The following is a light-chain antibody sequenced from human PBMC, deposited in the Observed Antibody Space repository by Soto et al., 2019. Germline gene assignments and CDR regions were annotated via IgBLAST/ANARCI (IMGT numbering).Light chain of an antibody. J-gene: IGKJ4*01. CDR2: DVS. CDR3: QKYNSAPLT. CDR1: QTISIW. Sequence: DIQMTQSPSTLSASVGDRVTITCRASQTISIWLAWFQQKPGKAPKLLIYDVSSLESGVPSRFSGSGSGTEFTLTISSLQPDDFAAYYCQKYNSAPLTFGGGTKVDIK. V-gene: IGKV1-5*01.